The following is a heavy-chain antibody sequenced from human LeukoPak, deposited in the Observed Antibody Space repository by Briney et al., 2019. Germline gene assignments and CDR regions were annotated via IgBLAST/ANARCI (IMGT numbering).Heavy chain of an antibody. CDR1: GGFVTSNDFY. CDR3: ADYDVSSGRPLDP. Sequence: SETLSLTCTVSGGFVTSNDFYWGWIRQPPGGGLEWIGAAFYSGSTYYNPSLKSRATISVDTSKNQFSLKLTSVTAADTAAYYCADYDVSSGRPLDPWGQGTLVTVSS. CDR2: AFYSGST. D-gene: IGHD3-3*01. J-gene: IGHJ5*02. V-gene: IGHV4-39*01.